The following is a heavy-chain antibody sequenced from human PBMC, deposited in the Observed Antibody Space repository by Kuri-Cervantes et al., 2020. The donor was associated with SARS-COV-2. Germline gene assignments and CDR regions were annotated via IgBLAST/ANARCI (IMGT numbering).Heavy chain of an antibody. CDR1: GFTFSSYA. CDR3: ARRTLAARPGYYYMDV. Sequence: GGSLRLSCAASGFTFSSYAMSWVRQAPGKGLEWVSAISGSGGSTYYADSVKGRFTISRDNSKNTLYLQMNSLRAEDTAVYYCARRTLAARPGYYYMDVWGKGTTVTVSS. J-gene: IGHJ6*03. D-gene: IGHD6-6*01. V-gene: IGHV3-23*01. CDR2: ISGSGGST.